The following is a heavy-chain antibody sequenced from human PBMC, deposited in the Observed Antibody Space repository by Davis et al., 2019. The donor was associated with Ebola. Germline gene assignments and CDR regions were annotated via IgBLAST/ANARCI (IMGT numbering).Heavy chain of an antibody. CDR2: INSDGSST. Sequence: GESLKISCAASGFTFSSYWMHWVRQAPGKGLVWVSRINSDGSSTSYADSVKGRFTISRDNAKNTLYLQMNSLRAEDTAVYYCARDYCSGGSCYSRTDAFDIWGQGTMVTVSS. J-gene: IGHJ3*02. V-gene: IGHV3-74*01. D-gene: IGHD2-15*01. CDR3: ARDYCSGGSCYSRTDAFDI. CDR1: GFTFSSYW.